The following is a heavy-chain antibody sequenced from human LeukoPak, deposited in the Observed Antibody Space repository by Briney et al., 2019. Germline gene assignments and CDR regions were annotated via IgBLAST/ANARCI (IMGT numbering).Heavy chain of an antibody. V-gene: IGHV3-30-3*02. CDR3: AKLGDYFDY. CDR1: GFSFSTHA. J-gene: IGHJ4*02. CDR2: ISFDGSSK. Sequence: GGSLRLSCAASGFSFSTHALHWVRQAPGKGLEWVAVISFDGSSKNYADSVKGRFTISRDNSKNTLYLQMNSLRAEDTAVYYCAKLGDYFDYWGQGTLVTVSS. D-gene: IGHD4-17*01.